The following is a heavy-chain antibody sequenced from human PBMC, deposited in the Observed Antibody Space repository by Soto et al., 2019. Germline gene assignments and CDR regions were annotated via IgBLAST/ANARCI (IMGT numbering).Heavy chain of an antibody. V-gene: IGHV3-30*18. CDR2: ISYDGSNK. Sequence: QVQLVESGGGVVQPGRSLRLSCAASGFTFSSYGMHWVRQAPGKGLEWVAVISYDGSNKYYADSVKGRFTISRDNAKNTLYLQMNSLRAEDTAVYYCAKGLIGGDDYWGQGTLVTVSS. CDR1: GFTFSSYG. J-gene: IGHJ4*02. D-gene: IGHD7-27*01. CDR3: AKGLIGGDDY.